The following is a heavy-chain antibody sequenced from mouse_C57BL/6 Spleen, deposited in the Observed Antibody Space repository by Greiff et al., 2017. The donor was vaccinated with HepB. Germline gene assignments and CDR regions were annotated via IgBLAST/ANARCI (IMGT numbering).Heavy chain of an antibody. V-gene: IGHV1-55*01. CDR3: GRGDDGYPAWFDY. Sequence: QVQLQQPGAELVKPGASVKMSCKASGYTFTSYWITWVKQRPGQGLEWIGDIYPGSGSTNYNEKFKSKATLTVDTSSSTAYMQLSSLTSEDSAVYYCGRGDDGYPAWFDYWGQGTLVTVSA. D-gene: IGHD2-3*01. CDR2: IYPGSGST. J-gene: IGHJ3*01. CDR1: GYTFTSYW.